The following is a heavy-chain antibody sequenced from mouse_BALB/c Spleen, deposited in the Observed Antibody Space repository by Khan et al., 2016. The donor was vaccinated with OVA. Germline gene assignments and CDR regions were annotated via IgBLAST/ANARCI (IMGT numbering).Heavy chain of an antibody. CDR1: GYTFTTYW. Sequence: QVQLKQSGAELAKPGASVKMSCKASGYTFTTYWMHLAKQRLGQGLEWIGYINPTSGYTDSNQKSKDKATLTAEKSSSTAYMQLRSLTSNDYAVYYCARDRIDCWGQGTTLTVSS. V-gene: IGHV1-7*01. CDR3: ARDRIDC. J-gene: IGHJ2*01. CDR2: INPTSGYT.